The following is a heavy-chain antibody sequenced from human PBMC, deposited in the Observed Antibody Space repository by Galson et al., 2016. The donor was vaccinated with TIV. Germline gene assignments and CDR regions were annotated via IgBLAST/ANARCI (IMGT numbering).Heavy chain of an antibody. CDR1: GFTFDDHG. J-gene: IGHJ6*03. Sequence: LRLSCAASGFTFDDHGMSWVRQAPGKGLEWVSGISWNGGSTHYADSVKGRLTVSRDNAKNSVYLQMNSLRAEDTALYYCARLNGDTYYYFYIDVWGKGTTVTVSS. CDR2: ISWNGGST. V-gene: IGHV3-20*04. D-gene: IGHD3-10*01. CDR3: ARLNGDTYYYFYIDV.